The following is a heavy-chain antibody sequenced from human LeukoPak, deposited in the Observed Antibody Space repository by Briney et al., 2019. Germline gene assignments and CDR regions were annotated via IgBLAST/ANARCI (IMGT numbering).Heavy chain of an antibody. CDR3: AKSTGFDRVRSDY. CDR1: GFTFSSYA. J-gene: IGHJ4*02. D-gene: IGHD1-14*01. CDR2: ISGSGGST. V-gene: IGHV3-23*01. Sequence: GRCLRLSCAASGFTFSSYAMSWVRPAPGKGLAWVSVISGSGGSTYYADSVKGRFTISRDNSKNTVYRQMNSLRAEDTAVYYCAKSTGFDRVRSDYWGQGTLVTVSS.